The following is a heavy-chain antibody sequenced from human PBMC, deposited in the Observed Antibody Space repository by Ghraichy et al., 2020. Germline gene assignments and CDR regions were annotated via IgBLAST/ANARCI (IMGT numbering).Heavy chain of an antibody. Sequence: GESLKISCAASGFTFSNYDMHWVRQVTGEGLEWVSAIGTAGDTYYPDSVRGRFTISRENAKNSLYLQMNSLRAGDTAVYYCAREGFVVVEGRYYYYYMDVWGKGTTVTVSS. D-gene: IGHD2-2*01. CDR3: AREGFVVVEGRYYYYYMDV. CDR2: IGTAGDT. V-gene: IGHV3-13*01. J-gene: IGHJ6*03. CDR1: GFTFSNYD.